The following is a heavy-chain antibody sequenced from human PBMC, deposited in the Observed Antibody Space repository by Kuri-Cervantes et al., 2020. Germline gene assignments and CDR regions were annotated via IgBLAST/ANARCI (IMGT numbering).Heavy chain of an antibody. Sequence: GGSLRLSCAASGFPFTSFTLHWVRQAPGKGLEWVAFISYDGSIRDYADSMKGRFTISRDTSKNMLFLQMNSLRAEDTAVYYCARYTYYYDRTGYRVPHFPMDVWGKGTTVTVSS. D-gene: IGHD3-22*01. CDR3: ARYTYYYDRTGYRVPHFPMDV. CDR1: GFPFTSFT. J-gene: IGHJ6*03. CDR2: ISYDGSIR. V-gene: IGHV3-30*04.